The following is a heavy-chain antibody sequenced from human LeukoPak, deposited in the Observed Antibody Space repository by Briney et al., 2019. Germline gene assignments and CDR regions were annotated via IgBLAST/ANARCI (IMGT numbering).Heavy chain of an antibody. Sequence: PSETLSLTCTVSGGSISSYYWSWIRQPPGKGLEWIGYIYYSGSTNYNPSLKSRVTISVDTSKNQFSLKLSSVTAADTAVYYCGRGFAVPHWFDPWGQGTLVTVSS. CDR2: IYYSGST. CDR3: GRGFAVPHWFDP. CDR1: GGSISSYY. D-gene: IGHD3-3*01. V-gene: IGHV4-59*01. J-gene: IGHJ5*02.